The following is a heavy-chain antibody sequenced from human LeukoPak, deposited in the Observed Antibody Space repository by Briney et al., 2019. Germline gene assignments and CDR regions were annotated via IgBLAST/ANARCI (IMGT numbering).Heavy chain of an antibody. CDR3: ARGRDSSGWSTVNFDY. Sequence: ASVKVSCKASGYTFTSYYMHWVRQAPGQGLEWMGIINPSGGSTSYAQKFQGRVTMTRNTSISTAYMELSSLRSEDTAVYYCARGRDSSGWSTVNFDYWGQGTLVTVSS. D-gene: IGHD6-19*01. CDR2: INPSGGST. V-gene: IGHV1-46*01. CDR1: GYTFTSYY. J-gene: IGHJ4*02.